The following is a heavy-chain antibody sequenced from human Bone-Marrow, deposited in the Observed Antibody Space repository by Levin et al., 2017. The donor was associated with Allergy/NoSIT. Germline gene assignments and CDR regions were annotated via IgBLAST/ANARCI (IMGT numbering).Heavy chain of an antibody. Sequence: LSLTCVASGITVSRAYMGWVRQAPGKGLEFVSVIFSDDTTFYADSVKGRFTISRDNFKNTIYLQMNSLRPEDTALYYCATEGCNYGSCPRGNWFDPWGQGTLVDVSS. CDR2: IFSDDTT. J-gene: IGHJ5*02. CDR1: GITVSRAY. CDR3: ATEGCNYGSCPRGNWFDP. D-gene: IGHD2-8*01. V-gene: IGHV3-66*02.